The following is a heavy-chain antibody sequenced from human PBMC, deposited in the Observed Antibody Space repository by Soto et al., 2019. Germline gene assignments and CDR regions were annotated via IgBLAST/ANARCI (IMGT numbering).Heavy chain of an antibody. D-gene: IGHD3-9*01. J-gene: IGHJ5*02. Sequence: QLGGSLRLSCSAADFSFDNYVLTWVRQSPGQGLEWVSSISASGGRTYYADSVRGRFTISRDNSKSLLYLQMNSLRVEDTAIYYCANFDLPHYVWFDPWGQGTLVTVSS. CDR1: DFSFDNYV. CDR3: ANFDLPHYVWFDP. CDR2: ISASGGRT. V-gene: IGHV3-23*01.